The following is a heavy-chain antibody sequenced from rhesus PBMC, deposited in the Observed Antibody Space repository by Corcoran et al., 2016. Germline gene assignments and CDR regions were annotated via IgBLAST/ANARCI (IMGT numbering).Heavy chain of an antibody. V-gene: IGHV4-173*01. Sequence: QLQLQESGPGLVKPSETLSLTCAVSGCSISSNYWGWIRQPPGKGLDWFGRISVSGRSTKYNHSRKGRVTISTDTSKNQVCLKLSAVTAADTAVYDCAGVARGLSGSYSPYVDYGGQGGLVTVSS. CDR3: AGVARGLSGSYSPYVDY. CDR2: ISVSGRST. CDR1: GCSISSNY. D-gene: IGHD3-16*01. J-gene: IGHJ4*01.